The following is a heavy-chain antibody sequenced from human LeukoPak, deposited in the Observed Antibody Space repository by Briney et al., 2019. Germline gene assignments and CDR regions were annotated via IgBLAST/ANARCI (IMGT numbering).Heavy chain of an antibody. CDR1: GGSVSSYY. CDR3: ARHGTISSESYFDY. Sequence: SETLSLTCSVSGGSVSSYYWSWIRQSPGKGLEWIGYIHNSGRTNYNPSLKSRVTGFVDTSKNKVSLRLSSVTAADTAVYYSARHGTISSESYFDYWGQGALVTVSS. J-gene: IGHJ4*02. CDR2: IHNSGRT. V-gene: IGHV4-59*08. D-gene: IGHD1-14*01.